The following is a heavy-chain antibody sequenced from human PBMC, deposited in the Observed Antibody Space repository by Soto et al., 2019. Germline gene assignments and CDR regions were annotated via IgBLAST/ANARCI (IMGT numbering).Heavy chain of an antibody. D-gene: IGHD3-10*01. CDR1: GFTFSTYG. CDR3: AKDEVRTPSLYAMDV. J-gene: IGHJ6*02. V-gene: IGHV3-30*18. CDR2: ISYDGSIK. Sequence: QVQLMESGGGVVQPGRSPRLSCAASGFTFSTYGMHWVRQAPGKGLEWVALISYDGSIKNYADSVKGRFTISRDNSKNTLYLQMNSLRVEDTAVYYCAKDEVRTPSLYAMDVWGQGTTVTVSS.